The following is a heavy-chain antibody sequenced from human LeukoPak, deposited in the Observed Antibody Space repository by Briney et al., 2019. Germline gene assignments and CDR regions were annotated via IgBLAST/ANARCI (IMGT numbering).Heavy chain of an antibody. CDR2: IYTSGST. V-gene: IGHV4-61*02. J-gene: IGHJ6*03. D-gene: IGHD3-10*01. CDR1: GGSISSGSYY. Sequence: SETLSLTCTVSGGSISSGSYYWSWIRQPAGKGLEWIGRIYTSGSTNYNPSLKSRVTISVDTSKNQFSLKLSSVTAADTAVYYCARETPGSYYIHYYYYYMDVWGKGTTVTVSS. CDR3: ARETPGSYYIHYYYYYMDV.